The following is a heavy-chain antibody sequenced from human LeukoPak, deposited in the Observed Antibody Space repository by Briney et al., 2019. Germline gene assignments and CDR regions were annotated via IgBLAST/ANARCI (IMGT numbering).Heavy chain of an antibody. CDR2: ISYDGSNK. V-gene: IGHV3-30*18. Sequence: GGSLRLSCAASGFTFSSYGMHWVRQAPGKGLEWVAVISYDGSNKYYADSVKGRFTISRDNSKNTLYLQTNSLRAEDTAVYYCAKGHYGSGSYYYIDYWGQGTLVTVSS. D-gene: IGHD3-10*01. CDR3: AKGHYGSGSYYYIDY. CDR1: GFTFSSYG. J-gene: IGHJ4*02.